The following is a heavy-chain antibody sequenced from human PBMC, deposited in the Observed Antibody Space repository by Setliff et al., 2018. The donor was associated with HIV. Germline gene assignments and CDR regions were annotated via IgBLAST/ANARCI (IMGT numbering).Heavy chain of an antibody. J-gene: IGHJ4*02. CDR3: ARAFSGYYFDY. CDR1: GFTFSNYV. V-gene: IGHV3-23*01. D-gene: IGHD3-3*01. Sequence: PGGSLRLSCAASGFTFSNYVINWVRQAPGKGLEWISGISGSGVNSYYADSVKGRFTISRDNSKKSLYLQMNSLRADDTAVYYCARAFSGYYFDYWGQGTLVTVSS. CDR2: ISGSGVNS.